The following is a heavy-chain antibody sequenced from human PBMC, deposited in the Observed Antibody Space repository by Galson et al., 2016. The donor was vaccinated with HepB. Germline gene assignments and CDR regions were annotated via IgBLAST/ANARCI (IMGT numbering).Heavy chain of an antibody. V-gene: IGHV1-46*04. Sequence: SVKVSCKASAYSFTDYYIHWVRQAPGQGLEWMGIINTNTGITSSPQTLQGRVTMTSDTSTNTVYMELISLTSDDTAVYFCARGPTKGQTNLEGVVRAGMDVWGQGTTVIVSS. CDR3: ARGPTKGQTNLEGVVRAGMDV. D-gene: IGHD1-1*01. J-gene: IGHJ6*02. CDR1: AYSFTDYY. CDR2: INTNTGIT.